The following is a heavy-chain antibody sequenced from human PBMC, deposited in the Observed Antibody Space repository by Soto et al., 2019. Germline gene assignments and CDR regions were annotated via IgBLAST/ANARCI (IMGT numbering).Heavy chain of an antibody. CDR3: ARDGPPTDY. CDR1: GYTFTSYY. J-gene: IGHJ4*02. CDR2: INPNNGST. Sequence: ASVKVSCKASGYTFTSYYMHWVRQAPGQGLEWMGIINPNNGSTSYAQKFQGRVTMTTDTSTSTAYMELRSLRSDDTAVYYCARDGPPTDYWGQGTLVTVSS. V-gene: IGHV1-46*01.